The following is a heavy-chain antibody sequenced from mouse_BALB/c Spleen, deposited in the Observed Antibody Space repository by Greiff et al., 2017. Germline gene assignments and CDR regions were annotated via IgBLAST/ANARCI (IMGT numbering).Heavy chain of an antibody. CDR1: GYTFTSYW. Sequence: VKLQQPGAELVKPGASVKLSCKASGYTFTSYWMHWVKQRPGQGLEWIGEINPSNGRTNYNEKFKSKATLTVDKSSSTAYMQLSSLTSEDSAVYYCASRDYYGSFDYWGQGTTLTVSS. D-gene: IGHD1-1*01. CDR3: ASRDYYGSFDY. J-gene: IGHJ2*01. V-gene: IGHV1S81*02. CDR2: INPSNGRT.